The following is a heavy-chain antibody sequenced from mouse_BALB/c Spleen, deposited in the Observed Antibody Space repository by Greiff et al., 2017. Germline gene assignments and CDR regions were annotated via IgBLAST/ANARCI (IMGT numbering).Heavy chain of an antibody. CDR3: AIGEVYGNLSYWYCDV. D-gene: IGHD2-10*02. J-gene: IGHJ1*01. CDR1: GYTFTSYW. CDR2: INPSNGRT. V-gene: IGHV1S81*02. Sequence: QVQLQQPGAELVKPGASVTLSCKASGYTFTSYWMHWVKQRPGQGLEWIGEINPSNGRTNYNEKFKSKATLTVDTSSSTAYMQLSSLTSEDSAVYYCAIGEVYGNLSYWYCDVWGAGTTVSVSS.